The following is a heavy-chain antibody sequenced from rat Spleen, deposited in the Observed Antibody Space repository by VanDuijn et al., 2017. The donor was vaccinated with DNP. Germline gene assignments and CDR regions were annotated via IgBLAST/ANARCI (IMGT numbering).Heavy chain of an antibody. CDR2: ISYDGGST. J-gene: IGHJ1*01. CDR1: GFTFSDYY. CDR3: ARLVDYYWYFDF. D-gene: IGHD1-1*01. V-gene: IGHV5-22*01. Sequence: EVQLVESGGGLVQPGRSLKLSCAASGFTFSDYYMAWVRQAPTKGLEWVAYISYDGGSTYYGDSVKGRFTISRDNAKSTLYLQMNSLRSEDMATYYCARLVDYYWYFDFWGPGTMVTVSS.